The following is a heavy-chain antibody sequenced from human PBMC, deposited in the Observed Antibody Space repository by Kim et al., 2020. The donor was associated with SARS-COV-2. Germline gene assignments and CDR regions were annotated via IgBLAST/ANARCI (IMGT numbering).Heavy chain of an antibody. D-gene: IGHD3-10*01. J-gene: IGHJ4*02. Sequence: GGSLRLSCAASGFTFSSYGMHWVRQAPGKGLEWVAVIWYDGSNKYYADSVKGRFTISRDNSKNTLYLQMNSLRAEDTAVYYCARGFSYGSGQPPFDYWGQGTLVTVSS. V-gene: IGHV3-33*01. CDR3: ARGFSYGSGQPPFDY. CDR1: GFTFSSYG. CDR2: IWYDGSNK.